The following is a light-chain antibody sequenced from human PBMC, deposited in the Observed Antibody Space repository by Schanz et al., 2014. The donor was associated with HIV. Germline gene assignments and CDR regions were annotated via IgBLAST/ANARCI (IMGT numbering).Light chain of an antibody. J-gene: IGLJ1*01. CDR2: DVS. CDR1: NYDIGGHDF. Sequence: QSALTQPASVSGSPGQSITISCTGTNYDIGGHDFVSWYQQHPGKAPKLIIYDVSNRPSGVSNRFSGSKSGNTASLTISGLQAEDEADYYCCSYAGSYTLYVFGTGTKLTVL. CDR3: CSYAGSYTLYV. V-gene: IGLV2-14*03.